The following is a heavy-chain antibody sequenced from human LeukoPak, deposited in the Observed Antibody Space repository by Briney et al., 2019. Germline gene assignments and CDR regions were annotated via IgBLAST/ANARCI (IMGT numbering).Heavy chain of an antibody. CDR3: ARDLSGYSYGYGGDY. Sequence: ASVKVSCKASGYTFTGYYMHWVRQAPGQGLGWMGWINPNSGGTNYAQKFQGRVTMTRDTSISTAYMELSRLRSDDTAVYYCARDLSGYSYGYGGDYWGQGTLVTVSS. V-gene: IGHV1-2*02. CDR2: INPNSGGT. J-gene: IGHJ4*02. D-gene: IGHD5-18*01. CDR1: GYTFTGYY.